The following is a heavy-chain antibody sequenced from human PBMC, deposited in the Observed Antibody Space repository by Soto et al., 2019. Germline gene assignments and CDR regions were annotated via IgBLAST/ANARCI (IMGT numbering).Heavy chain of an antibody. V-gene: IGHV1-2*02. Sequence: ASVKVACKASGYPFSDNQIHWLRRAPGQGLEWMGRINPKSDDTKYAQKCQGRVTMTRDTSIDTAYLELTGLTSDDTATYYCARKHSLDYIRWGLDPWGQGTLVTVSS. CDR3: ARKHSLDYIRWGLDP. D-gene: IGHD4-4*01. CDR2: INPKSDDT. CDR1: GYPFSDNQ. J-gene: IGHJ5*02.